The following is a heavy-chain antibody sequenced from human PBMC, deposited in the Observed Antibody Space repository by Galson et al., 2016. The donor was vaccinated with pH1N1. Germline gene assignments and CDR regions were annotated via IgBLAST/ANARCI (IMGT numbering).Heavy chain of an antibody. D-gene: IGHD1-26*01. V-gene: IGHV3-7*01. Sequence: SLRLSCAGSGFTFSRSWMSWVRQSPGQGLQWVANINDDGSERYYVDSVVKGRFTISRDNARNSLYLQMNSLGVEDTAVYYCARDPLRGALDIWSQGTKLTVSS. CDR1: GFTFSRSW. J-gene: IGHJ3*02. CDR3: ARDPLRGALDI. CDR2: INDDGSER.